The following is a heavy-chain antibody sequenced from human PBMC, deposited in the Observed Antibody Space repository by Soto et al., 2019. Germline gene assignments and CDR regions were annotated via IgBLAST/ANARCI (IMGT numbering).Heavy chain of an antibody. D-gene: IGHD3-9*01. CDR3: ARVTKYYDILTGYGSYGNWFDP. Sequence: QVQLQESGPGLVKPSGTLSLTCAVSSGSISSSNWWSWVRQPPGKGLEWIGEIYHSGSTNYNPFLKSRVTISVDKSKNQFSLKLSSVTAADTAVYYCARVTKYYDILTGYGSYGNWFDPWGQGTLVTVSS. V-gene: IGHV4-4*02. CDR2: IYHSGST. CDR1: SGSISSSNW. J-gene: IGHJ5*02.